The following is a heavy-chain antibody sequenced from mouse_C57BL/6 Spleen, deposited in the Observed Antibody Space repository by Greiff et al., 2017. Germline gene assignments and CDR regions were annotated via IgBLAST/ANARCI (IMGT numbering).Heavy chain of an antibody. CDR3: ARDGDYGPFAY. CDR1: GYSITSGYY. V-gene: IGHV3-6*01. CDR2: ISYDGSN. D-gene: IGHD1-1*02. Sequence: EVQRVESGPGLVKPSQSLSLTCSVTGYSITSGYYWNWIRQFPGNKLEWMGYISYDGSNNYNPSLKNRISITRDTSKNQFFLKLNSVTTEDTATYYCARDGDYGPFAYWGQGTLVTVSA. J-gene: IGHJ3*01.